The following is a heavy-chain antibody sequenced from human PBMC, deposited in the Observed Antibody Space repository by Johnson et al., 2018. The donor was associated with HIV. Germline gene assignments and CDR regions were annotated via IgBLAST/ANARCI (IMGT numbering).Heavy chain of an antibody. CDR3: ARRVQYYPYGDAFDI. J-gene: IGHJ3*02. D-gene: IGHD3-10*01. CDR1: GFTVSSNY. V-gene: IGHV3-64*01. Sequence: VQLMESGGGLIQPGGSLRLSCAASGFTVSSNYMSWVRQAPGKGLDHVSGINTNGNSIHYANSVKGRFTISRDNSKNTLYLQMGSLRAEDMAVYYCARRVQYYPYGDAFDIWGQGTMVTVAS. CDR2: INTNGNSI.